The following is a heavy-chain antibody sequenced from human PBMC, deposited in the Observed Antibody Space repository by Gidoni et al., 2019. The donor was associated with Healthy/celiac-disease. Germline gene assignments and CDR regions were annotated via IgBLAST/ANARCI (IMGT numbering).Heavy chain of an antibody. CDR2: NYYSGST. CDR1: GGSISSSSYY. J-gene: IGHJ5*02. V-gene: IGHV4-39*01. Sequence: QLQLQESGPGLVKPSETPSPTCTVSGGSISSSSYYWGWIRQPPGKGLEWIGSNYYSGSTYCNPSSKSRVTISVDTSKNQFSLKLSAVTAADTAVYYCARHNSRWFDPWGQRTLVTVSS. CDR3: ARHNSRWFDP.